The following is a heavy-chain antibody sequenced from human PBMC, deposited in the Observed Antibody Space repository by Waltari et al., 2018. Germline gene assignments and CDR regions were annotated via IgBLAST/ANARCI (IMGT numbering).Heavy chain of an antibody. D-gene: IGHD3-16*01. V-gene: IGHV3-66*01. CDR1: GFTVSNNY. CDR3: ARDGNGGGV. J-gene: IGHJ6*02. Sequence: EVQLVESGGGLVQPGGSLSLSCAASGFTVSNNYMKGVRQAPGKGLEWVSLIYSGGNTYYADSVKGRFTISRDNSKNTLYLQMNSLRAEDSAVYYCARDGNGGGVWGRGTTVTVSS. CDR2: IYSGGNT.